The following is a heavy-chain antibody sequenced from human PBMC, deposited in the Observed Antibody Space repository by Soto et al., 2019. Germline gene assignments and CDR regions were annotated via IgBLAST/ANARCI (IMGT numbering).Heavy chain of an antibody. CDR1: GFSRTTNGAG. J-gene: IGHJ4*02. Sequence: QITLKESGPTPAQPTQTLTLSCSFSGFSRTTNGAGVAWVRQPPGKALEWLTLVYWDDAKRSSPSLQNRLTINKPSSKNQVVLTLTDLDPRETISYFGVPVRQRIFCFWAEGHLVTVS. V-gene: IGHV2-5*02. D-gene: IGHD2-8*01. CDR2: VYWDDAK. CDR3: VPVRQRIFCF.